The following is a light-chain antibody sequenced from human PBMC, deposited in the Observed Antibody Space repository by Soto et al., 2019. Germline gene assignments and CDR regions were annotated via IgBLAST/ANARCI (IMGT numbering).Light chain of an antibody. CDR1: QSITSY. J-gene: IGKJ1*01. Sequence: IQMTESPFSLSASVLHRFTITFRASQSITSYLNWYQQKQGKAHKPMLYAASSLHTAVRSRFSGSGFGTESNLTISSMKPDDFETYYCHQYHSYPWTFGQGTKVDIK. V-gene: IGKV1-16*01. CDR2: AAS. CDR3: HQYHSYPWT.